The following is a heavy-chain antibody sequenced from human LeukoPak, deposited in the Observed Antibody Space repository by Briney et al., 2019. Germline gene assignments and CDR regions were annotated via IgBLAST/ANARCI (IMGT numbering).Heavy chain of an antibody. CDR3: RTSTGGF. V-gene: IGHV3-30*03. Sequence: GGSLRLSCAASGFTFSSYGMHWVRQAQAKGMEWVTFISYDGSNNYYADSVKGRFTISRDNSKNTLYLQMNSLRTEDTAVYYVRTSTGGFWGQGTLVTVSS. CDR1: GFTFSSYG. J-gene: IGHJ4*02. D-gene: IGHD5-12*01. CDR2: ISYDGSNN.